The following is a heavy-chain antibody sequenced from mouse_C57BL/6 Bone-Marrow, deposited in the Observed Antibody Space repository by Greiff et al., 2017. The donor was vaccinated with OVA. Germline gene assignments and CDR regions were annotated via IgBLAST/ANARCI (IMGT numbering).Heavy chain of an antibody. Sequence: VQLQESGAELARPGASVKLSCKASGYAFSSSWMNWVKQRPGKGLEWIGRIYPGDGDTNYNGKFKGKATLTADKSSSTAYMQLSSLTSEDSAVYFCARDYGKRDFDYWGQGTTLTVSS. V-gene: IGHV1-82*01. CDR1: GYAFSSSW. CDR3: ARDYGKRDFDY. CDR2: IYPGDGDT. J-gene: IGHJ2*01. D-gene: IGHD2-1*01.